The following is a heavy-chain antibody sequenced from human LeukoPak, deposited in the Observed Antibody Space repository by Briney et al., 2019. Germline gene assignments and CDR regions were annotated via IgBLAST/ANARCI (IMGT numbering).Heavy chain of an antibody. CDR3: ARDRGATPNQINWFDP. D-gene: IGHD1-26*01. V-gene: IGHV4-59*01. J-gene: IGHJ5*02. CDR1: GGSINTYY. CDR2: LDXXGNT. Sequence: SETLSLTCAVSGGSINTYYXXXXXXPXXXXXXXXXYLDXXGNTNYNPSLKGRVXXXVXXXXXXXSLKLASVTAEDTAVYYCARDRGATPNQINWFDPWGQGTLVTVSS.